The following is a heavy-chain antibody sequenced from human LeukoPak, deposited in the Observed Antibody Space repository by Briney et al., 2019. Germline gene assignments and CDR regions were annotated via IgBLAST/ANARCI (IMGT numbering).Heavy chain of an antibody. CDR3: ARGQWLQLAFDY. CDR2: IYYSGST. CDR1: GGSISSSSYY. Sequence: SETLSLTCTVSGGSISSSSYYWGWIRQPPGKGLEWIGSIYYSGSTYYNPSLKSRVTISVDTSKNQFSLQLISVTAADTAVYYCARGQWLQLAFDYWGQGTLVSVSS. D-gene: IGHD1-1*01. V-gene: IGHV4-39*01. J-gene: IGHJ4*02.